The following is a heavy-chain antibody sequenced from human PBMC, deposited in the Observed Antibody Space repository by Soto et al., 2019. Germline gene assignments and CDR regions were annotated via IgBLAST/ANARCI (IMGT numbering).Heavy chain of an antibody. V-gene: IGHV1-8*01. CDR1: GYTFTSYD. CDR2: MNPNSGNT. J-gene: IGHJ4*02. CDR3: ARPHYGGNSVDY. Sequence: ASVKVSCKASGYTFTSYDINWVRQATGQGLEWMGWMNPNSGNTGYAQKFQGRVTMTRNTSISTAYMELSSLRSEDTAVYYCARPHYGGNSVDYWGQGTLVTVSS. D-gene: IGHD4-17*01.